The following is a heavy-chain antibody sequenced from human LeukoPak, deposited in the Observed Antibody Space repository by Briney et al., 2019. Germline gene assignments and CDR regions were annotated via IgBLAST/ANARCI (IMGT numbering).Heavy chain of an antibody. V-gene: IGHV3-7*01. CDR2: IKQDGSEK. CDR1: GFTFSSYW. D-gene: IGHD6-19*01. J-gene: IGHJ5*02. Sequence: GGSLRLSCAASGFTFSSYWMSWVRRAPGKGLEWVANIKQDGSEKYYVDSVKGRFTISRDNAKNSLYLQMNSLRAEDTAVYYCAREFRGWYRNNWFDPWGQGTLVTVSS. CDR3: AREFRGWYRNNWFDP.